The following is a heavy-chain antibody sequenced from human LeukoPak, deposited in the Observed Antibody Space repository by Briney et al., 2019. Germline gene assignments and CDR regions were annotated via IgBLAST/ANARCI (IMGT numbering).Heavy chain of an antibody. V-gene: IGHV1-8*01. CDR2: MNPNSGNT. Sequence: ASVKVSCKASGHTFTSYDINWVRQATGQGLEWMGWMNPNSGNTGYAQKFQGRVTMTRNTSISTAYMELSSLRSEDTAVYYCARGTNRGDYYYYYIDVWGKGTTVTVSS. J-gene: IGHJ6*03. CDR3: ARGTNRGDYYYYYIDV. D-gene: IGHD7-27*01. CDR1: GHTFTSYD.